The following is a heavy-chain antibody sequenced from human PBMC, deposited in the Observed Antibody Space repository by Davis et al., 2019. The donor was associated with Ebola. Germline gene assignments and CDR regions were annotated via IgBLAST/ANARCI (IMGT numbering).Heavy chain of an antibody. CDR1: GLSFNKYE. D-gene: IGHD2-2*03. CDR3: ARGGTSKYGYWARY. J-gene: IGHJ4*01. CDR2: INHSGST. Sequence: ESLKISCAASGLSFNKYEMNWVRQPPGKGLEWIGEINHSGSTNYNPSLKSRVTISVDTSKNQFSLKLSSVTAADTAVYYCARGGTSKYGYWARYWGHGTLVTVSS. V-gene: IGHV4-34*01.